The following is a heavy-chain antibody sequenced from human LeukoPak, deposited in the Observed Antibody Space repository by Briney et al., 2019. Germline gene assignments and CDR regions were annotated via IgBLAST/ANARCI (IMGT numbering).Heavy chain of an antibody. CDR3: ARQTPSSGYY. D-gene: IGHD3-22*01. J-gene: IGHJ4*02. CDR2: IYHSGST. Sequence: SETLSLTCAVSGYSISSGYYWGWIRQPPGMGLEWIGSIYHSGSTYYNPSLKSRVTISVDTSKNQFSLKLSSVTAADTAVYYCARQTPSSGYYWGQGTLVTVSS. CDR1: GYSISSGYY. V-gene: IGHV4-38-2*01.